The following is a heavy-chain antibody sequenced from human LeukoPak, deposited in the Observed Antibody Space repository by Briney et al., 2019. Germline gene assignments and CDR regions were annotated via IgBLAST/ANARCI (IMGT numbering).Heavy chain of an antibody. CDR1: GFTFSSYW. CDR2: IKKDGSEK. CDR3: ARQDGDYVQYYFDY. J-gene: IGHJ4*02. D-gene: IGHD4-17*01. V-gene: IGHV3-7*01. Sequence: GGSLRLSCAASGFTFSSYWMSWVRQAPGKGLEWVANIKKDGSEKKYVDSVKGRFTISRDNADNLLFLQMNSLRAEDTAIYYCARQDGDYVQYYFDYWGQGTLVTVSS.